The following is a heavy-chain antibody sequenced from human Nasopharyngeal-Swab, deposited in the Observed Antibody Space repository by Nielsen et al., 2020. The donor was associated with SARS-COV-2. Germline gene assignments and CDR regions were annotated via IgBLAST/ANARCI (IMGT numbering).Heavy chain of an antibody. Sequence: SVQVSCKASGGTFSSYAISWVRQAPGQGLEWMGGIIPIFGTANYAQKFQGRVTITADKSTSTAYMELSSLRSEDTAVYYCARGRAIAAAPTGYYYYYMDVWGKGTTVTVSS. CDR1: GGTFSSYA. D-gene: IGHD6-13*01. CDR2: IIPIFGTA. J-gene: IGHJ6*03. V-gene: IGHV1-69*06. CDR3: ARGRAIAAAPTGYYYYYMDV.